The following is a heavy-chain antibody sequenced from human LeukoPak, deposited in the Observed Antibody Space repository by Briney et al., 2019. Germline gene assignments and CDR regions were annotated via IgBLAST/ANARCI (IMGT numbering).Heavy chain of an antibody. CDR2: ISSSGNSI. CDR1: GFIFSSYE. V-gene: IGHV3-48*03. CDR3: AELGITMIGGV. Sequence: GGSLRLSCVASGFIFSSYEMNWVRQTPGKGLEWLAHISSSGNSIYYADSVKGRFTISRDNAKNSLYLQMNSLRAEDTAVYYCAELGITMIGGVWGKGTTVTISS. D-gene: IGHD3-10*02. J-gene: IGHJ6*04.